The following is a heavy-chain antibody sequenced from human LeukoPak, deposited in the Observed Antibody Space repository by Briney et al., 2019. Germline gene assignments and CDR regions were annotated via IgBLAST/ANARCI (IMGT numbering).Heavy chain of an antibody. Sequence: GGSLRLSCAASGYTFSNYGMSWVRQAPGKGLEWVSDIGGSGSSTYYTDSVKGRFTISRDNSKNTLYLQMNSLRAEDTAVYYCAKGADYEPYYYYYYMDVWGKGTTVTVSS. CDR1: GYTFSNYG. D-gene: IGHD4-17*01. V-gene: IGHV3-23*01. CDR2: IGGSGSST. J-gene: IGHJ6*03. CDR3: AKGADYEPYYYYYYMDV.